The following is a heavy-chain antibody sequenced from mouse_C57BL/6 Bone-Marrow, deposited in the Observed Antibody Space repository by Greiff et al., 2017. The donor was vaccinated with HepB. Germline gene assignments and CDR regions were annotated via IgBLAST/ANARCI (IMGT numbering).Heavy chain of an antibody. CDR3: ARGGVTTVYWYFDV. CDR1: GYTFTDYY. CDR2: INPNNGGT. D-gene: IGHD1-1*01. V-gene: IGHV1-26*01. Sequence: EVQLQQSGPELVKPGASVKISCKASGYTFTDYYMNWVKQSHGKSLEWIGDINPNNGGTSYNQKFKGKATLTVDKSSSTAYMELRSLTSEDSAVYYCARGGVTTVYWYFDVWGTGTTVTVSS. J-gene: IGHJ1*03.